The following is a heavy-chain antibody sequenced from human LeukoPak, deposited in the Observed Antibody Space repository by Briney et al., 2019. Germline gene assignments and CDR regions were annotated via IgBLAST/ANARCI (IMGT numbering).Heavy chain of an antibody. D-gene: IGHD5-12*01. CDR1: GGSISSYY. Sequence: PSETLSLTCTVFGGSISSYYWSWIRQPPGKGLEWIGEINRSGSTNYNPSLKSRVTISVDTSKNQFSLKLSSVTAADTAVYYCARGVNSGYVSLVRTFDYWGQGTLVTVSS. CDR2: INRSGST. J-gene: IGHJ4*02. V-gene: IGHV4-34*01. CDR3: ARGVNSGYVSLVRTFDY.